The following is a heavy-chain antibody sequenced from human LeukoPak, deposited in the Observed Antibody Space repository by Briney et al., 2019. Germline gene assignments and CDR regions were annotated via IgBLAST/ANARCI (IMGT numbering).Heavy chain of an antibody. D-gene: IGHD6-13*01. CDR2: IYYSGST. J-gene: IGHJ6*03. V-gene: IGHV4-31*11. CDR3: ARGSPSSSWPYYYYYMDV. Sequence: PSETLSLTCAVSGGSISSGGYYWSWIRQHPGKGLEWIGYIYYSGSTYYNPSLKSRVTISVDTSKNQFSLKLSSVTAADTAVYYCARGSPSSSWPYYYYYMDVWGKGTTVTVSS. CDR1: GGSISSGGYY.